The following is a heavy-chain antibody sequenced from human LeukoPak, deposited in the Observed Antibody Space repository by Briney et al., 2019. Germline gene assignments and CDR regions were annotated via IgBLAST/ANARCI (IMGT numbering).Heavy chain of an antibody. J-gene: IGHJ5*02. D-gene: IGHD3-22*01. Sequence: GGSLRLSCAASGFTFDDYAMHWVRQAPGKGLEWVSGISWNSGSIGYADSVKGRFTISRDNAKNSLYLQMNSLRAEDTAVYYCARDLGYYDSSGPEPWGQGTLVTVSS. CDR1: GFTFDDYA. CDR2: ISWNSGSI. V-gene: IGHV3-9*01. CDR3: ARDLGYYDSSGPEP.